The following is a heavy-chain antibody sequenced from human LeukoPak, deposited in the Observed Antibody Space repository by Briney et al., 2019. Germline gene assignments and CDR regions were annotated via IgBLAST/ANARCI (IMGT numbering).Heavy chain of an antibody. J-gene: IGHJ4*02. V-gene: IGHV1-46*01. CDR1: GYTFTSYY. Sequence: ASVKVSCKASGYTFTSYYMHWVRQAPGQGLEWMGIINPSGGDTSYAQKFQGRLTMTRDTSTNTVYMELTSLRSEDTAVYYCAREVMDNLRFDYWGQGTLVTVSS. D-gene: IGHD1-14*01. CDR2: INPSGGDT. CDR3: AREVMDNLRFDY.